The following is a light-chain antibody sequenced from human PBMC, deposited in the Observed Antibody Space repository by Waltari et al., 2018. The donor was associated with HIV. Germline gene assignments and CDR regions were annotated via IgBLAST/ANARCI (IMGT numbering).Light chain of an antibody. CDR3: SSYTSSSTRV. Sequence: QSALTRHASVSGCPGQSITISGTGTSSDVGDYNNVSWYQQHPGKAPKLIIYDVSNRPSGVSNRFSVSKSGNTASLTISGLQTEDEADYYCSSYTSSSTRVFGTGTKVTVL. CDR1: SSDVGDYNN. V-gene: IGLV2-14*01. CDR2: DVS. J-gene: IGLJ1*01.